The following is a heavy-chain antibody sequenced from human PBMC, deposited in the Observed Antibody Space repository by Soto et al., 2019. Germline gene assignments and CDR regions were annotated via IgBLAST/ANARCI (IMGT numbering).Heavy chain of an antibody. Sequence: SETLSLTCTVSGGSISSYYWSWIRQPPGKGLEWIGYIYYSGSTNYNPSLKSRVTISVDTSRNQFSLKLSSVTAADTAVYYCARHNSRLLPFDYWGQGTLVTVSS. CDR1: GGSISSYY. CDR2: IYYSGST. V-gene: IGHV4-59*08. D-gene: IGHD2-15*01. J-gene: IGHJ4*02. CDR3: ARHNSRLLPFDY.